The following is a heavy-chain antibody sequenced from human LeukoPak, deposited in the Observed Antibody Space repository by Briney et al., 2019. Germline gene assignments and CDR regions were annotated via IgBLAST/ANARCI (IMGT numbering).Heavy chain of an antibody. V-gene: IGHV3-7*02. D-gene: IGHD1-26*01. Sequence: HPGGSLRLSCAPSGFSISNFWMSWVRQAPGKGLECVTNINVEGSESYYVDSVKGRLTISRDNSKNTVYLQMNSRRGEETVVYYCARGEPRGGSVGATGSYWGQGTLVTVSS. CDR3: ARGEPRGGSVGATGSY. CDR2: INVEGSES. J-gene: IGHJ4*02. CDR1: GFSISNFW.